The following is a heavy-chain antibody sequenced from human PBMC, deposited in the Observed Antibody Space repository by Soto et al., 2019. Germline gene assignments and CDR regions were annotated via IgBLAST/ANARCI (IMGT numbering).Heavy chain of an antibody. CDR3: ARVGSSGWSPDY. J-gene: IGHJ4*02. CDR1: GGSISGHY. CDR2: IFYSGST. V-gene: IGHV4-59*11. Sequence: LSLTCTVSGGSISGHYWTWIRQSPGKGLEWIGYIFYSGSTNYNPSLKSRVTISVDTSKNQFSLKLSSVTAADTAVYYCARVGSSGWSPDYWGQGTLVTVSS. D-gene: IGHD6-19*01.